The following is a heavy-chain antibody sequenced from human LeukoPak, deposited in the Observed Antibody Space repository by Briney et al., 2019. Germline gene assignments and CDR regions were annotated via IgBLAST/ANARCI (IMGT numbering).Heavy chain of an antibody. CDR1: GYSFTTYY. J-gene: IGHJ4*02. CDR2: INPTGGST. Sequence: ASVKVSCKASGYSFTTYYMHWVRQAPGQGLEWMGIINPTGGSTNYAQKFEGRVTMARDTSTSTVYMELSSLRSEDTAVYYCARDQEGFDYWGQGTLVTVSS. V-gene: IGHV1-46*01. CDR3: ARDQEGFDY.